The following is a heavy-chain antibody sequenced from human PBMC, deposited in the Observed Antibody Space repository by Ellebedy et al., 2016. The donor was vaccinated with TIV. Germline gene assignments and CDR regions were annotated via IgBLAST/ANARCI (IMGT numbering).Heavy chain of an antibody. D-gene: IGHD2-15*01. CDR3: AKGCGGSCYWEAY. CDR2: INKDGSEK. CDR1: GFTFSFYW. J-gene: IGHJ4*02. Sequence: PGGSLRLSCAGSGFTFSFYWMSWVRQAPGKGPEWVANINKDGSEKFYVDSVKGRFTISRDNSKNTLYLQMNSLRAEDTAVYYCAKGCGGSCYWEAYWGQGTLVTVSS. V-gene: IGHV3-7*03.